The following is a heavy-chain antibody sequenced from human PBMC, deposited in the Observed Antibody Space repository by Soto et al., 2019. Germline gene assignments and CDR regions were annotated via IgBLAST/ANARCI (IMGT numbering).Heavy chain of an antibody. D-gene: IGHD6-19*01. CDR2: ISAYNGNT. J-gene: IGHJ6*01. CDR1: GYTFTSYG. Sequence: QVQLVQSGAEVKKPGASVKVSCKASGYTFTSYGISWVRQAPGQGLEWMGWISAYNGNTNYAQKLQGRVTMTTDTSKSTAYMELRSLRSDDTSVYYCATRIAVAGGRVNYYYYGMDVWGQGTTVTVSS. V-gene: IGHV1-18*04. CDR3: ATRIAVAGGRVNYYYYGMDV.